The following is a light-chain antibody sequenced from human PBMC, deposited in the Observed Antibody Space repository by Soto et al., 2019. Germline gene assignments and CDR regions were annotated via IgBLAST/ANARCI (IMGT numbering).Light chain of an antibody. V-gene: IGLV1-40*01. Sequence: QSVLTQPPSVSGAPGQRVTISCTGTSSNIGAGYEVHWYHQLPGTAPKFLVSGNDNRPSGVSNRFSGSKSGNTASLTISGLQAEDEADYYCSSYTSSSTLGVVFGGGTKLTVL. J-gene: IGLJ2*01. CDR1: SSNIGAGYE. CDR3: SSYTSSSTLGVV. CDR2: GND.